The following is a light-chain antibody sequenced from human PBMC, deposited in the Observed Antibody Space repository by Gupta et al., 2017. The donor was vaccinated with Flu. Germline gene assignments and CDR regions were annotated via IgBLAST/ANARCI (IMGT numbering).Light chain of an antibody. CDR1: QDISNY. J-gene: IGKJ4*01. CDR2: AAS. CDR3: QQLYDFPLI. Sequence: DIQLTQSPSFLSASVGDRVTITCRASQDISNYLTWYQQKPGKAPQVLIYAASTSQSGVPSRFSGSGSGTEFTLTIISLLPEDFATYYCQQLYDFPLIFGGGTKVEIK. V-gene: IGKV1-9*01.